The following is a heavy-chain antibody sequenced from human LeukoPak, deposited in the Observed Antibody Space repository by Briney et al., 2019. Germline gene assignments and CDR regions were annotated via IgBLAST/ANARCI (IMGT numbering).Heavy chain of an antibody. Sequence: PGGSLRLSCAASGFTFSSYAMSWVRQAPGKGLEWVSTVSGNGGITYYADSMKGRFTISRDNSKNTLFLQMNSLRAEDTAVYYCAREGLPRPYYYYMDVWGKGTTVTISS. V-gene: IGHV3-23*01. CDR3: AREGLPRPYYYYMDV. CDR1: GFTFSSYA. D-gene: IGHD1-26*01. J-gene: IGHJ6*03. CDR2: VSGNGGIT.